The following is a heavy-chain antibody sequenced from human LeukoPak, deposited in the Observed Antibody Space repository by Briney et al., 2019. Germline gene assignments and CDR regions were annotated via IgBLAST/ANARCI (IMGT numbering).Heavy chain of an antibody. D-gene: IGHD3-22*01. J-gene: IGHJ4*02. Sequence: TGGSLRLSCKGSGYSFINSWIGWVRQMPGKGLERMGIIYPGDSETRYSPSFQGQVTISADKSTSTAYLQWSSLGAEDTAVYYCARDTSGYAGIFDYWGQGSLVTVSS. CDR3: ARDTSGYAGIFDY. V-gene: IGHV5-51*01. CDR2: IYPGDSET. CDR1: GYSFINSW.